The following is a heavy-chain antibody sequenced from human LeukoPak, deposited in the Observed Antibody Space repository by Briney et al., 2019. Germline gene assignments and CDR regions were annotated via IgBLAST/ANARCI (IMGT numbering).Heavy chain of an antibody. J-gene: IGHJ6*03. Sequence: SETLSLTCTVSGGSISSCYWSWIRQPPGKGLEWIGYIYYSGSTNYNPSLKSRVTISVDTSKNQFSLKLSSVTAADTAVYYCARVNIVATITISAYYYYYYMDVWGKGTTVTVSS. CDR1: GGSISSCY. V-gene: IGHV4-59*01. D-gene: IGHD5-12*01. CDR3: ARVNIVATITISAYYYYYYMDV. CDR2: IYYSGST.